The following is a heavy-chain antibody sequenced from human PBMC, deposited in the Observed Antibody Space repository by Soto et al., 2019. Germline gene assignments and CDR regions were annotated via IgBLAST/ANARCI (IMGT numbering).Heavy chain of an antibody. CDR3: ARGRRDRMNYDFWSGYYTGIKCYGMDV. CDR2: INHSGST. Sequence: LSLTCAVYGGSFSGYYWSWIRQPPGKGLEWIGEINHSGSTNYNPSLKSRVTISVDTSKNQFSLKLSSVTAADTAVYYCARGRRDRMNYDFWSGYYTGIKCYGMDVWGQGTTVTVSS. D-gene: IGHD3-3*01. V-gene: IGHV4-34*01. CDR1: GGSFSGYY. J-gene: IGHJ6*02.